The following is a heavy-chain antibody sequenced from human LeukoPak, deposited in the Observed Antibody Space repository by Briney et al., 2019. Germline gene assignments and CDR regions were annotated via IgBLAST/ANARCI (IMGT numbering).Heavy chain of an antibody. Sequence: ASAKVSCKVSGYTLTELSMYWGRQAPGKGLEWMGGFDPEDGETFYAQKFQGRVTMTEDTSTDTAYMELSSLRSEDTAVYYCATYCSGGSCLFDYWGQGTLVTVSS. D-gene: IGHD2-15*01. CDR2: FDPEDGET. V-gene: IGHV1-24*01. J-gene: IGHJ4*02. CDR3: ATYCSGGSCLFDY. CDR1: GYTLTELS.